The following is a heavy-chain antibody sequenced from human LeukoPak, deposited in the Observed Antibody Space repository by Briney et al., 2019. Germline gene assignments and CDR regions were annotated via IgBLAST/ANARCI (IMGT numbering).Heavy chain of an antibody. CDR2: IYYSVST. CDR1: GGSISSYY. V-gene: IGHV4-59*01. Sequence: SETLSLTCTVSGGSISSYYWSWIRQPPGKGLEWIGYIYYSVSTNYSPSLRSRVTISVDTSRKQFSLRLTSVTAADTAVYFCARGDSRGYYPYAFYWDQGTLVTVSS. J-gene: IGHJ4*02. D-gene: IGHD3-22*01. CDR3: ARGDSRGYYPYAFY.